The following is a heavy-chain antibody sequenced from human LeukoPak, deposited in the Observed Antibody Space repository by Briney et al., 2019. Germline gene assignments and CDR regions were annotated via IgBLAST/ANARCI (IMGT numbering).Heavy chain of an antibody. J-gene: IGHJ4*02. V-gene: IGHV3-15*07. D-gene: IGHD1-7*01. CDR1: HFTFTNRW. CDR2: IASNSDGGTT. CDR3: TTRTTTTIY. Sequence: GGSLRLSCAASHFTFTNRWMNWVRQAPGKGLEWVGRIASNSDGGTTDYAAPVKGRFTISRDDSKNALYLQMNSLKTEDTALYYCTTRTTTTIYWGQGTLVTVSS.